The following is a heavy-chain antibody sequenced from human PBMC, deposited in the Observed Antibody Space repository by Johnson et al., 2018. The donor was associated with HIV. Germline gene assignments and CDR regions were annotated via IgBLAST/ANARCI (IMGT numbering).Heavy chain of an antibody. CDR2: ISYDGSNK. V-gene: IGHV3-30-3*01. CDR1: GFTFSSYA. Sequence: QEKLVESGGGVVQPGRSLRLSCAASGFTFSSYAMHWVRQAPGKGLEWVAVISYDGSNKYYADSVKGRFTISRDNSKNTLYLQMNSLRAEDTAVYYCARDGGFVGAFDIWGQGTMVIVSS. D-gene: IGHD3-16*01. J-gene: IGHJ3*02. CDR3: ARDGGFVGAFDI.